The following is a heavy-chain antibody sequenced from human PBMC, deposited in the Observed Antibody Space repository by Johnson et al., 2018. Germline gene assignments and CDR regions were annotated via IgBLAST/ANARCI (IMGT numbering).Heavy chain of an antibody. CDR1: GFTFSSYG. Sequence: QVRLVESGGGVVQPGRSLRLSCAASGFTFSSYGMHWVRQAPGKGLERVAVIWYDGSIKYYAASVKGRFTTSRDNSKNTLYLHMNSLRAEDTAVYYCASPMYSRAAFDIWGQGTMVTVSS. CDR3: ASPMYSRAAFDI. CDR2: IWYDGSIK. V-gene: IGHV3-33*01. J-gene: IGHJ3*02. D-gene: IGHD6-13*01.